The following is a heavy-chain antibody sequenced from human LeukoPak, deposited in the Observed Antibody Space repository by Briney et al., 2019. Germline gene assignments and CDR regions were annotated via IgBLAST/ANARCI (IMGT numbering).Heavy chain of an antibody. Sequence: KASETLSLTCAVYGGSFSGYYWSWIRQPPGKGLEWIGEINHSGSTNYNPSLKSRVTISVDTSKNQFSLKLSSVTAADTAVYYCARVWQWLVPEWGQGTLVTVSS. CDR3: ARVWQWLVPE. J-gene: IGHJ4*02. CDR2: INHSGST. D-gene: IGHD6-19*01. V-gene: IGHV4-34*01. CDR1: GGSFSGYY.